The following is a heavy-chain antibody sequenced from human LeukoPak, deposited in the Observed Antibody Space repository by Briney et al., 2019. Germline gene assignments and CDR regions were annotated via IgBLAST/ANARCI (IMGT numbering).Heavy chain of an antibody. CDR3: ARTHLRITMVRGVIGSKGYFDY. V-gene: IGHV1-2*02. Sequence: ASVKVSCKAAGYTFTGYYMHWVRQAPGQGLEWMGWINPNSGGTNYAQKFQGRVTMTRDTSISTAYMELSRLRSDDTAVYYCARTHLRITMVRGVIGSKGYFDYWGQGTLVTVSS. CDR1: GYTFTGYY. D-gene: IGHD3-10*01. J-gene: IGHJ4*02. CDR2: INPNSGGT.